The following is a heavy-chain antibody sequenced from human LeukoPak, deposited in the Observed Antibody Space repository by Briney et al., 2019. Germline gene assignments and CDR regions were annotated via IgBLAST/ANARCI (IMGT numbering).Heavy chain of an antibody. CDR1: GGSISSGGYS. V-gene: IGHV4-30-2*01. CDR2: IYHSGST. Sequence: SETLSLTCAVSGGSISSGGYSWSWIRPPPGKGLEWIAYIYHSGSTYYNPSLKSRITISVDRSKTQFSLKLSSVTAADTAVYYCAREVMGYGETWYFDLWGRGTLVTVSS. D-gene: IGHD4-17*01. J-gene: IGHJ2*01. CDR3: AREVMGYGETWYFDL.